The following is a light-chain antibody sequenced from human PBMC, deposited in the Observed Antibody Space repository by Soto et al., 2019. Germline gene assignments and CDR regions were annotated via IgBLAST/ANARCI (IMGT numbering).Light chain of an antibody. CDR3: QQYGSSPLT. CDR2: GAS. Sequence: EIVLTQSPGTLSLSPGERATLSCRASQSVSSSYLAWYQQKPGQAPRLLIYGASSRATGIPDRFSGSGSGTDFTLTISRVEPEDFAGYYCQQYGSSPLTFGGGTKVELK. V-gene: IGKV3-20*01. J-gene: IGKJ4*01. CDR1: QSVSSSY.